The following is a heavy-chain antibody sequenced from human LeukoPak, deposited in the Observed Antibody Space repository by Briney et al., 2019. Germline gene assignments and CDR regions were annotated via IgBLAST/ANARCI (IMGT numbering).Heavy chain of an antibody. D-gene: IGHD3-10*01. J-gene: IGHJ6*03. CDR3: ASVGGTMASYYYYYYMDV. V-gene: IGHV3-30*01. Sequence: GGSLRLSCAASGFTLSSYAMHWVRQAPGKGLEWVAVISYDGSNKYYADSVKGRFTISRDNSKNTLYLQMNSLRAEDTAVYYCASVGGTMASYYYYYYMDVWGKGATVTVSS. CDR2: ISYDGSNK. CDR1: GFTLSSYA.